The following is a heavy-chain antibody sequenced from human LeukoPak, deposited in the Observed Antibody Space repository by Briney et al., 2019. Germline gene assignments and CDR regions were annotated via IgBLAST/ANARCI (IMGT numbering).Heavy chain of an antibody. V-gene: IGHV3-33*01. CDR3: ARDQTYSSSWYWFDP. CDR1: GFTFSSYG. J-gene: IGHJ5*02. CDR2: IWYDGSNK. D-gene: IGHD6-13*01. Sequence: GGSLRLSCAASGFTFSSYGMHWVRQAPGKGLEWVAVIWYDGSNKYYADSVKGRFTISRDNSKNTLYLQMSSLRAEDTAVYYCARDQTYSSSWYWFDPWGQGTLVTVSS.